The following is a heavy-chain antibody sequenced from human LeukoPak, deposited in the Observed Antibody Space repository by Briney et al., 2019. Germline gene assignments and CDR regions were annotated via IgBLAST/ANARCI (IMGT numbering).Heavy chain of an antibody. J-gene: IGHJ4*02. Sequence: PGRSLRLSCAASGFTFSSYGMHWVRQAPGKGLEWVAVISYDGGNKYYADSVKGRFTISRDNSKNTLYLQMNSLRAEDTAVYYCAKDIVVVPAADSYLDYWGQGTLVTVSS. CDR1: GFTFSSYG. D-gene: IGHD2-2*01. CDR2: ISYDGGNK. CDR3: AKDIVVVPAADSYLDY. V-gene: IGHV3-30*18.